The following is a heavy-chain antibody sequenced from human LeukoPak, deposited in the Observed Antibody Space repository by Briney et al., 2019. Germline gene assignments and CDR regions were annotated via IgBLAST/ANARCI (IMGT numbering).Heavy chain of an antibody. V-gene: IGHV4-59*08. CDR1: GGSISSYY. Sequence: SETLSPTCTVSGGSISSYYWSWIRQPPGKGLEWIGYVYYSGSTNYNPSLKSRVTISVDTSKNQFSLKLSSVTAADTAVYYCARQRDIVVVFDYWGQGTLVTVSS. CDR3: ARQRDIVVVFDY. J-gene: IGHJ4*02. CDR2: VYYSGST. D-gene: IGHD2-2*01.